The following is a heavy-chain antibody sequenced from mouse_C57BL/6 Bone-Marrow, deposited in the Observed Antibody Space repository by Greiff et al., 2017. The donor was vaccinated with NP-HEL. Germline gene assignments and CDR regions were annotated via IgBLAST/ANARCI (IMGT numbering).Heavy chain of an antibody. V-gene: IGHV14-4*01. CDR2: IDPENGDT. CDR1: GFNIKDDY. CDR3: TTSPDHWYFDV. Sequence: VQLKQSGAELVRPGASVKLSCTASGFNIKDDYMHWVKQRPEQGLEWIGWIDPENGDTEYASKFQGKATITADTSSNTAYLQLSSLTSEDAAVYDCTTSPDHWYFDVWGTGTTVTVSS. J-gene: IGHJ1*03.